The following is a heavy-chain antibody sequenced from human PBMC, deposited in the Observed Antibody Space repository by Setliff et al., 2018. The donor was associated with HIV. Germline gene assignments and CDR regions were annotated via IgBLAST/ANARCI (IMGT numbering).Heavy chain of an antibody. V-gene: IGHV3-33*01. CDR1: GFPFSVHG. Sequence: GGSLRLSCEASGFPFSVHGMHWVRQSPGKGLEWLAVIWYDGGTKYYADSLQGRFTISRDDSKNTLYLQMNSLRAEDTAVYYCARGQFRLRPDSLDLWGQGTLVTVSS. D-gene: IGHD2-21*01. J-gene: IGHJ3*01. CDR2: IWYDGGTK. CDR3: ARGQFRLRPDSLDL.